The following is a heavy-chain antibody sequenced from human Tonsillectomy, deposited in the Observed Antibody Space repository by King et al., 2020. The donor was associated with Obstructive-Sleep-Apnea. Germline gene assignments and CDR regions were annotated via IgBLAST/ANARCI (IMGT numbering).Heavy chain of an antibody. CDR2: INPNSAAT. CDR3: AREQQLVQGDGYYYYYYGMDV. Sequence: QLVQSGAEVKKPGGSVKGSCKASVYTFTGYYMHWVRQAPGKGREWMGGINPNSAATNYAQKIQGRVTMTRDTTISTAYIGLSRLRSDVTAEYYCAREQQLVQGDGYYYYYYGMDVWGQGTTVTVSS. D-gene: IGHD6-13*01. J-gene: IGHJ6*02. CDR1: VYTFTGYY. V-gene: IGHV1-2*02.